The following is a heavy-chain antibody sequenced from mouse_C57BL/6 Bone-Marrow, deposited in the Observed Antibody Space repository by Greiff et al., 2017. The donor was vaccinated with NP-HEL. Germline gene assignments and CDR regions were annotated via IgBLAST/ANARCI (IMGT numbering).Heavy chain of an antibody. CDR2: IHPNSGST. CDR3: ARALYYGSSYGYAMDY. V-gene: IGHV1-64*01. J-gene: IGHJ4*01. D-gene: IGHD1-1*01. Sequence: QVQLKQPGAELVKPGASVKLSCKASGYTFTSYWMHWVKQRPGQGLEWIGMIHPNSGSTNYNEKFKSKATLTVDKSSSTAYMQLSSLTSEDSAVYYCARALYYGSSYGYAMDYWGQGTSVTVSS. CDR1: GYTFTSYW.